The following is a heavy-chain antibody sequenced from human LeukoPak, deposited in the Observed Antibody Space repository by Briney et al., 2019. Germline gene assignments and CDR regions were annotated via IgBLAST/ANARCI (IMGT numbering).Heavy chain of an antibody. CDR1: GFTFSSYW. D-gene: IGHD6-13*01. CDR2: IKQDGSEK. CDR3: ARASSSWAGDFDY. J-gene: IGHJ4*02. Sequence: GGSLRLSCAASGFTFSSYWMSWVRQAPGKGLEWVANIKQDGSEKYYVDSVKGRFTISRDNAKNSLYLQMNSLRAEDTAVYYCARASSSWAGDFDYWGQGTLVTVSS. V-gene: IGHV3-7*01.